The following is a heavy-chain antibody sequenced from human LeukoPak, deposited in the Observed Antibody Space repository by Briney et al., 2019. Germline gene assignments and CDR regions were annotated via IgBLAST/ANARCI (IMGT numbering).Heavy chain of an antibody. D-gene: IGHD2-15*01. J-gene: IGHJ3*02. CDR3: ARGYCSGGSCYDAFDI. CDR1: GCTFSSYS. CDR2: NSSSSSYI. Sequence: GGSLRLFCAASGCTFSSYSMNWVRQAPGTGLEWVSSNSSSSSYIYYADSVKGRFTISRDNAKNSLYLQMNSLRAEDTAVYYCARGYCSGGSCYDAFDIWGQGTMVTVSS. V-gene: IGHV3-21*01.